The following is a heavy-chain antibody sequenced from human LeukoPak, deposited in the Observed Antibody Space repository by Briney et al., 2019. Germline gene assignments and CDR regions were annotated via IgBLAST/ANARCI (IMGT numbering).Heavy chain of an antibody. D-gene: IGHD1-26*01. V-gene: IGHV3-21*01. J-gene: IGHJ4*02. CDR3: ARDAGNSAPFDY. CDR1: GFTFSSYS. CDR2: ISSSSSYI. Sequence: GGSLRLSCAASGFTFSSYSMNWVRQAPGKGLEWVSSISSSSSYIYYADSVKGRFTIPRDNAKNSLYLQMNSLRAEDTAVYYCARDAGNSAPFDYWGQGTLVTVSS.